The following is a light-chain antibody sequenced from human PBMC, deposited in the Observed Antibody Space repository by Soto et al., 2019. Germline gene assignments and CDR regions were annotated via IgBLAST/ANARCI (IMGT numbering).Light chain of an antibody. CDR3: QQRSNRPRT. Sequence: EIVLTQSPATLSLSPGERATLSCRASQSVSSYLAWYQQKPGQAPRLLIYDASNRATGIPARFSGSGSGTDFTLNISSLEPKDFAVYYCQQRSNRPRTFGQGTKVEMK. CDR2: DAS. CDR1: QSVSSY. J-gene: IGKJ1*01. V-gene: IGKV3-11*01.